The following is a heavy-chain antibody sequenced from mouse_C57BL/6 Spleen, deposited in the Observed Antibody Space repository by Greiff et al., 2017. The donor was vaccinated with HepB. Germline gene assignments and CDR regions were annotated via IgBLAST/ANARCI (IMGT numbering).Heavy chain of an antibody. CDR3: TRETSYGYDGNFDV. J-gene: IGHJ1*03. Sequence: QVQLKESGAELVRPGASVTLSCKASGYTFTDYEMHWVKQTPVHGLEWIGAIDPETGGTAYNQKFKGKAILTADKSSSTAYMELRSLTSEDSAVYYCTRETSYGYDGNFDVWGTGTTVTVSS. CDR1: GYTFTDYE. CDR2: IDPETGGT. V-gene: IGHV1-15*01. D-gene: IGHD2-2*01.